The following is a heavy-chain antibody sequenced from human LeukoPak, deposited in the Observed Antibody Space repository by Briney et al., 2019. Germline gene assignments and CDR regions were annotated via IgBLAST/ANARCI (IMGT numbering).Heavy chain of an antibody. J-gene: IGHJ5*02. V-gene: IGHV1-2*02. D-gene: IGHD6-19*01. CDR2: INPDSGDT. Sequence: GASVKVSCKASGYTFIGYYMHWVRQAPGQGFEWMGWINPDSGDTNYAQKFQGRVTMTRDTSSSTGYMELSRLRSDDTAVYYCARFSGWGGDPWGQGTLVIVSS. CDR1: GYTFIGYY. CDR3: ARFSGWGGDP.